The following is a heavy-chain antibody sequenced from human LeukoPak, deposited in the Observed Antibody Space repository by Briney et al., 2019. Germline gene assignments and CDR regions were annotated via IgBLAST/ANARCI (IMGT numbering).Heavy chain of an antibody. D-gene: IGHD6-13*01. CDR3: ARPGVGSSSWYWFDS. Sequence: AETLSLTCTVSGGSISSSSYYWGWIRQPPGKGLEWIGSIYYSGSTYYNPSLKSRVTISVDTSKNQFSLKLSSVTAADTAVYYCARPGVGSSSWYWFDSWGQGTLVTVSS. CDR1: GGSISSSSYY. V-gene: IGHV4-39*01. J-gene: IGHJ5*01. CDR2: IYYSGST.